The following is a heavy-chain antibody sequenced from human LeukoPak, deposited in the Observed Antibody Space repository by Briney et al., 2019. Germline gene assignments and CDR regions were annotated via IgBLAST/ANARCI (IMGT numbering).Heavy chain of an antibody. Sequence: PGESLRLSCAASGFTFSNFAMSWVRQAPGKGLEWVSAITNSGGSTYYGDSVKGRFTTSRDNSKNRLYLQMSSLRAEDTAVYYCARDFLSYDILTGYPNYWGQGTLVTVSS. CDR3: ARDFLSYDILTGYPNY. J-gene: IGHJ4*02. CDR1: GFTFSNFA. V-gene: IGHV3-23*01. CDR2: ITNSGGST. D-gene: IGHD3-9*01.